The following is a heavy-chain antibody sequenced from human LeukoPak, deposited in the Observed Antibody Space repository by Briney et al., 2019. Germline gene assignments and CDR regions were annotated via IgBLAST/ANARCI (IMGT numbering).Heavy chain of an antibody. Sequence: SETLSLTCTVSGGSISSSSYYWGWIRQPPGKGLEWIGSVFYSGSASYNPSLKSRVPISVDMSKNQFSLKLRSVTAADTAVYYCARHDEGSTDSGTYYSSFDYWGQGTLVAVSS. V-gene: IGHV4-39*01. J-gene: IGHJ4*02. D-gene: IGHD3-10*01. CDR2: VFYSGSA. CDR1: GGSISSSSYY. CDR3: ARHDEGSTDSGTYYSSFDY.